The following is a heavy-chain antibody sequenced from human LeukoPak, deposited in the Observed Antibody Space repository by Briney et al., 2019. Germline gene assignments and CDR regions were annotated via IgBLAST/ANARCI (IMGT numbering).Heavy chain of an antibody. CDR3: ARGLDRQLVRLDAFDV. CDR1: GGSISSGSYY. CDR2: VHYSGST. V-gene: IGHV4-39*07. J-gene: IGHJ3*01. Sequence: PSETLSLTCTVSGGSISSGSYYWGWIRQPPGKGLEWIASVHYSGSTYYNPSLKSRVTISVDTSKNQLSLKLSSVTAADTAVYYCARGLDRQLVRLDAFDVWGQGTMVTVSS. D-gene: IGHD6-6*01.